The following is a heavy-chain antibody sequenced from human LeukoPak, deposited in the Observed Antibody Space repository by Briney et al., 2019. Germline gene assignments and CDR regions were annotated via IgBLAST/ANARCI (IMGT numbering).Heavy chain of an antibody. Sequence: GGSLRLSCATSGFTFSNYAMSWVRQAPGKGLEWVSIISDSAVGTYYTDSVKGRFTISRDNSKNTLYLQMNSLRAEDTAVYYCARDRRELELGFDYWGQGTLVTVSS. CDR1: GFTFSNYA. J-gene: IGHJ4*02. CDR2: ISDSAVGT. CDR3: ARDRRELELGFDY. V-gene: IGHV3-23*01. D-gene: IGHD1-26*01.